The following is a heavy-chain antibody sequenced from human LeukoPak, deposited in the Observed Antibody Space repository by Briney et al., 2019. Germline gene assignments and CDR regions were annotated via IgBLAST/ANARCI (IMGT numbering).Heavy chain of an antibody. CDR1: GFSFSSYA. CDR3: ANQDITGTPLFNY. Sequence: TGGSLRLSCAASGFSFSSYAMGWVRQAPGKGLEWVSALSGSGSNTYYADSVKGRFTISRDNSKNTLYLQMNSLRAEDTAVYYCANQDITGTPLFNYWGQGTLVTVSS. D-gene: IGHD1-7*01. V-gene: IGHV3-23*01. J-gene: IGHJ4*02. CDR2: LSGSGSNT.